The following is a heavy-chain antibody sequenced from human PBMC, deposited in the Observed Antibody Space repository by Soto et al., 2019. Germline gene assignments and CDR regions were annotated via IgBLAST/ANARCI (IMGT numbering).Heavy chain of an antibody. CDR1: GYTSISYG. CDR3: ARAVNCAGGCYGLDY. V-gene: IGHV1-18*01. Sequence: QVPLVQSGAEVKKPGASVKVSCQASGYTSISYGISWVRQARGQGLEFMGGISAYNGDTNYAQNFHGRVTMTRDTSTGTSYMELSSLGSDDTAVYYCARAVNCAGGCYGLDYGGEGALVTV. J-gene: IGHJ4*02. CDR2: ISAYNGDT. D-gene: IGHD2-21*02.